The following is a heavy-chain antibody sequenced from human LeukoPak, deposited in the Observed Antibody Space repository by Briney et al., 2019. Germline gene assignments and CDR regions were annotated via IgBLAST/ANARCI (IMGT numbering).Heavy chain of an antibody. J-gene: IGHJ4*02. D-gene: IGHD3-22*01. V-gene: IGHV3-74*01. CDR3: VVVSYYYDTSGYVDS. Sequence: GGSLRLSCAASGFTFSSYGMHWVRQGPGKGLEWVSYISTDGGSTNYADSVKGRFAVSRDNAKNTLYLQMNSLRAEDTAVYYCVVVSYYYDTSGYVDSWGQGTLVTVSS. CDR2: ISTDGGST. CDR1: GFTFSSYG.